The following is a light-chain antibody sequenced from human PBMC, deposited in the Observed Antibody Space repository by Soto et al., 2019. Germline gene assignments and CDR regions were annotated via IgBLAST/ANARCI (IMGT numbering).Light chain of an antibody. CDR3: LSRFDWPT. J-gene: IGKJ4*01. V-gene: IGKV3-11*01. Sequence: EVVLTQSPDALSLSPGERATVSCRASQSVSAYLAWYQQRPGQAPRLLIYDVSNRAPDIPDRFSGGGSGTDFTLSISSLQPEDSATYYCLSRFDWPTFGGGATLEIK. CDR2: DVS. CDR1: QSVSAY.